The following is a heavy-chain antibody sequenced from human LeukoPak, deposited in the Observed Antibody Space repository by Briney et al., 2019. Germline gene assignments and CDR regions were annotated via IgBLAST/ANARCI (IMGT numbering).Heavy chain of an antibody. CDR2: IFPSGGEI. V-gene: IGHV3-23*01. CDR3: AKLMPRDY. Sequence: GGSLRLSCAASGFTFSTFAMIWVRQPPGKGLEWVSSIFPSGGEIHYADSVRGRFTISRDNSKSTLSLQMNSLRAEDTAVYYCAKLMPRDYWGQGTLVTVSS. CDR1: GFTFSTFA. D-gene: IGHD2-2*01. J-gene: IGHJ4*02.